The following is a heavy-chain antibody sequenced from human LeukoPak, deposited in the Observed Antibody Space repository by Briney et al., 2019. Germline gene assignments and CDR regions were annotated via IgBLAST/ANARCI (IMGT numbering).Heavy chain of an antibody. CDR2: ISSSSSYI. V-gene: IGHV3-21*01. D-gene: IGHD5-24*01. CDR1: GFTFSSFA. Sequence: GGSLRLSCAASGFTFSSFAMHWVRQAPGKGLEWVSSISSSSSYIYYADSVKGRFTISRDNAKNSLYLQMNSLRAEDTAVYYCARAERDGYNWDYWGQGTLVTVSS. CDR3: ARAERDGYNWDY. J-gene: IGHJ4*02.